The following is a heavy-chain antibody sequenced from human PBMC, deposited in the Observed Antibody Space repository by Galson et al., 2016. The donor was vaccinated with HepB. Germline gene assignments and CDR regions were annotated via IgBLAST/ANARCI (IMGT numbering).Heavy chain of an antibody. J-gene: IGHJ4*02. Sequence: SLRLSCAASGFAANTIYMSWVRQAPQKGLEWVSVTWPGGRTDYADSVEGRFTVSRDTSKNTLFLQMNAMRGEETAVYYCAKDRQGESRFDVSASPDFWGRGTLVTVSS. CDR2: TWPGGRT. CDR1: GFAANTIY. CDR3: AKDRQGESRFDVSASPDF. V-gene: IGHV3-66*01. D-gene: IGHD3-16*01.